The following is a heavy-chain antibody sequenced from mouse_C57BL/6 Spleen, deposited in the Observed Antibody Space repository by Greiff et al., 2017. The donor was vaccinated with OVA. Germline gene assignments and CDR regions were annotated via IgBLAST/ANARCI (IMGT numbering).Heavy chain of an antibody. CDR2: IYPRSGNT. V-gene: IGHV1-81*01. J-gene: IGHJ1*03. CDR3: ARAGGGYFDV. Sequence: VQLQESGAELARPGASVKLSCKASGYTFTSYGISWVKQRTGQGLEWIGEIYPRSGNTYYNEKFKGKATLTADKSSSTAYMELRSLTSEDSAVYFVARAGGGYFDVWGTGTTVTVSS. CDR1: GYTFTSYG.